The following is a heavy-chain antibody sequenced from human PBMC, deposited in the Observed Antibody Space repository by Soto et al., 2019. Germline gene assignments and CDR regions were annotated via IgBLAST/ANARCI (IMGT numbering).Heavy chain of an antibody. V-gene: IGHV5-51*01. CDR2: IYPGDSDT. D-gene: IGHD6-6*01. Sequence: GESLKISCNGSGYSFTSYWICWVRQMPWKGLEWMGIIYPGDSDTRYSPSFQGQVTISADKSISTAYLQWSSLKASDTAMYYCARHLASIAARRDAFDIWGQGTMVTVSS. CDR1: GYSFTSYW. CDR3: ARHLASIAARRDAFDI. J-gene: IGHJ3*02.